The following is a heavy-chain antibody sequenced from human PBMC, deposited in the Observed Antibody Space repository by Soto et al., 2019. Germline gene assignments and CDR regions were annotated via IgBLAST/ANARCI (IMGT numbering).Heavy chain of an antibody. D-gene: IGHD5-12*01. CDR1: GFTVSSNY. V-gene: IGHV3-53*04. CDR2: IYSGGST. Sequence: PGGSLRLSCAASGFTVSSNYMTWVRQAPGKTLEWVSVIYSGGSTYYADSVKGRFTIFRHSSKNTLYLQMNSLRPEDTAVYYCARGAGYSPGHIEYWGQGTPVTVSS. CDR3: ARGAGYSPGHIEY. J-gene: IGHJ4*02.